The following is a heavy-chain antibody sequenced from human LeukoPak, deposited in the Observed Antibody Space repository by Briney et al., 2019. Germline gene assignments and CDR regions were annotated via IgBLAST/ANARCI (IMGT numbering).Heavy chain of an antibody. J-gene: IGHJ4*02. CDR3: ARASRGNDFDY. CDR1: GGSISSGGYY. V-gene: IGHV4-31*03. Sequence: SETLSLTCTVSGGSISSGGYYWSRIRQHPGKGLEWIGYIYYSGSTYYNPSLKSRVTISVDTSKNQFSLKLSSVTAADTAVYYCARASRGNDFDYWGQGTLVTVSS. CDR2: IYYSGST.